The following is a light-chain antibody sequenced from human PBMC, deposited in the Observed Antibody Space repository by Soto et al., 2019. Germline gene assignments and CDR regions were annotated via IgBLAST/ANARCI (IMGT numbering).Light chain of an antibody. CDR1: SSDVGDYDY. CDR3: SSYTSSSTLVV. CDR2: DVT. Sequence: QSVLTQPASVSGSPGQSLTISCTGTSSDVGDYDYVSWFQHHPGKAPKLLIYDVTNRPSGVSYRFSGSKSGNTASLTISGLQAEDEADYYCSSYTSSSTLVVFGGGTKLTVL. V-gene: IGLV2-14*03. J-gene: IGLJ2*01.